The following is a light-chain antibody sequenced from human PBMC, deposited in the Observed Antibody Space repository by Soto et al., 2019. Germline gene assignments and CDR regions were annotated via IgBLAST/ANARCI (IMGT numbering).Light chain of an antibody. Sequence: EIVLTQSPGTLSLSPGERATLSCRTSQSVRSSHLAWYQQKPGQAPRLLIYGASNRATGVSARFSGSGSGTEFTLTISSLQSEDFAVYYCQQYHYWWTFGQGTKVDIK. CDR3: QQYHYWWT. CDR2: GAS. CDR1: QSVRSSH. V-gene: IGKV3-15*01. J-gene: IGKJ1*01.